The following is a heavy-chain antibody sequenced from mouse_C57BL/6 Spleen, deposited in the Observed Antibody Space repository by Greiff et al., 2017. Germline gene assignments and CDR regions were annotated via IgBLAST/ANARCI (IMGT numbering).Heavy chain of an antibody. CDR3: ARGAIYYDYDGVTMDY. J-gene: IGHJ4*01. CDR2: ILPGSGST. CDR1: GYTFTGYW. D-gene: IGHD2-4*01. Sequence: VQLQQSGAELMKPGASVKLSCKATGYTFTGYWIEWVKQRPGHGLEWIGEILPGSGSTNYNEKFKGKATFTADTSSNTAYMQLSSLTTEDSAIYYCARGAIYYDYDGVTMDYWGQGTSVTVSS. V-gene: IGHV1-9*01.